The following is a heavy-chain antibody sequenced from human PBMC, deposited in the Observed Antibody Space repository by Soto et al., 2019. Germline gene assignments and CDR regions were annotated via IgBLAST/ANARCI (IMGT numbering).Heavy chain of an antibody. V-gene: IGHV4-30-4*01. J-gene: IGHJ5*02. D-gene: IGHD4-17*01. Sequence: SETLSLTCTVSGGSISSGDYYWSWIRQPPGKGLEWIGYTYYSGSTYYNPSLKSRVTISVDTSKNQFSLKLSSVTAADTAVYYCARADYGDSEKENWFDPWGQGTLVTVSS. CDR3: ARADYGDSEKENWFDP. CDR2: TYYSGST. CDR1: GGSISSGDYY.